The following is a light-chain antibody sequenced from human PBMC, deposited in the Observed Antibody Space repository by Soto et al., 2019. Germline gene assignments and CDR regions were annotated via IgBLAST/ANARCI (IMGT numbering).Light chain of an antibody. J-gene: IGKJ2*01. V-gene: IGKV2-28*01. CDR3: MQGPQTPYT. Sequence: DIVMTQSPLSLPVTPGEPASISCRSSQSLAQSNGDNYLDWYLQRPGQSPQLLIYLGSNRASGVXDTXSGRGSGTDFTLKISRVEAEDVGVYSCMQGPQTPYTFGQGTKLEIK. CDR2: LGS. CDR1: QSLAQSNGDNY.